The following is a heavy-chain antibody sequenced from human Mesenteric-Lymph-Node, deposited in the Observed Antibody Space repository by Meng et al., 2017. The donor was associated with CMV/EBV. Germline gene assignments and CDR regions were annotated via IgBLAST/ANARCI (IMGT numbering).Heavy chain of an antibody. J-gene: IGHJ5*02. CDR3: APCVGSGSSNWFDP. D-gene: IGHD3-10*01. Sequence: QVQLQQWGAEPLETSELPSLTSGVYGGSFSDYYWNWIRQPPGKGLGWIGEIHHSGSTNYHPSLKSRVTISVDTSKNQFSLKVTSVTAADTAVYYCAPCVGSGSSNWFDPWGQGTLVTVSS. CDR1: GGSFSDYY. CDR2: IHHSGST. V-gene: IGHV4-34*01.